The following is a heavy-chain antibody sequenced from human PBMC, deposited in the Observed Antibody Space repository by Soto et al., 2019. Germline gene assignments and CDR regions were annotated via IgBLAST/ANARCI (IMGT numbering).Heavy chain of an antibody. CDR3: ARGRHCSSNSCYTYYYYYYGMDV. CDR1: GGSFSGYY. D-gene: IGHD2-2*02. Sequence: PSETLSLTCAVYGGSFSGYYWSWIRQPPGKGLEWIGEINHSGSTNYNPSLKSRVTISVDTSKNQFSLKLSSVTAADTAVYYCARGRHCSSNSCYTYYYYYYGMDVWGQGTTVTVSS. CDR2: INHSGST. J-gene: IGHJ6*02. V-gene: IGHV4-34*01.